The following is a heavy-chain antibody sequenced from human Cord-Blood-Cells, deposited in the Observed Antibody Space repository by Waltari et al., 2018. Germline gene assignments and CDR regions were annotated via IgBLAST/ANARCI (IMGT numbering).Heavy chain of an antibody. V-gene: IGHV4-39*01. CDR1: GGSISSSSYY. J-gene: IGHJ2*01. D-gene: IGHD3-9*01. Sequence: QLQLQESGLGLVKPSETLSLTCTVSGGSISSSSYYWGWIRQPPGKGLEWIGSIYYSGGTYYNPSLKSRVTISVDTSKNHFSLKLSSVTAADTAVYYCARLTRPDYDILTGYWYFDLWGRGTLVTVSS. CDR3: ARLTRPDYDILTGYWYFDL. CDR2: IYYSGGT.